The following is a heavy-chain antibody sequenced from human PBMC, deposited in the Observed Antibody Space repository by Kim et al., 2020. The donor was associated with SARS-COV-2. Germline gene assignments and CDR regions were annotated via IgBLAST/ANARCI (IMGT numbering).Heavy chain of an antibody. Sequence: ASVKVSCKASGYTFTSYGISWVRQAPGQGLEWMGRISAYNGNTNYAQKLQGRVTMTTDTSTSTAYMELRSLRSDDTAVYYCARSLLRLRVFDYWGQGTLVTVSS. J-gene: IGHJ4*02. V-gene: IGHV1-18*04. D-gene: IGHD4-17*01. CDR1: GYTFTSYG. CDR2: ISAYNGNT. CDR3: ARSLLRLRVFDY.